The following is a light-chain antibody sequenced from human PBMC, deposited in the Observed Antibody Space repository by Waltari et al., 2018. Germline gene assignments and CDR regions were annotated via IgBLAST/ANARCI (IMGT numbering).Light chain of an antibody. V-gene: IGKV3-11*01. CDR1: QRLGNF. Sequence: ESVLTQSAATLSLSPGERASLSCRASQRLGNFLAWYQQKPGQAPRLLVYDASKRATCVPVRFSGRGSGTDFTLTISNLEPEDFAVYVCQQYSNWPPTFGGGTTVEIK. CDR3: QQYSNWPPT. J-gene: IGKJ4*01. CDR2: DAS.